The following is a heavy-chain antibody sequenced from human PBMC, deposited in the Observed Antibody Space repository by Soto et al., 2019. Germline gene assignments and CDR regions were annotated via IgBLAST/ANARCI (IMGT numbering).Heavy chain of an antibody. Sequence: LSLTCAASGFTFSSYGMHWVRQAPGKGLEWVAVIWYDGSNKYYADSVKGRFTISRDNSKNTLYLQMNSLRAEDTAVYYCARDRTNWGSEDAFDIWGQGTMVTVSS. J-gene: IGHJ3*02. CDR2: IWYDGSNK. CDR3: ARDRTNWGSEDAFDI. CDR1: GFTFSSYG. D-gene: IGHD7-27*01. V-gene: IGHV3-33*08.